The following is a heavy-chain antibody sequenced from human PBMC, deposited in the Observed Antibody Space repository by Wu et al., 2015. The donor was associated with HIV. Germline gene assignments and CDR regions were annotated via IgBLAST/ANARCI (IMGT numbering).Heavy chain of an antibody. CDR1: GYTFTGYY. CDR3: ATSSSDYYFYYYYMDV. V-gene: IGHV1-2*02. J-gene: IGHJ6*03. CDR2: VNPKSGGT. Sequence: QVQLVQSGAEVKKPGASVKVSCKASGYTFTGYYMHWVRQAPGQGLEWMGWVNPKSGGTNYAQKFQGRVTMTRDTSISTAYMELSRLRSDHTAVYYCATSSSDYYFYYYYMDVWGKGTTVTVSS. D-gene: IGHD6-6*01.